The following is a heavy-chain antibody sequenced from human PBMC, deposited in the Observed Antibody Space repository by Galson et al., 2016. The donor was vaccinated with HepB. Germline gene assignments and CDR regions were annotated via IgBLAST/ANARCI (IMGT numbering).Heavy chain of an antibody. V-gene: IGHV4-59*08. Sequence: ETLSLTCTVSGGSISNYYWSWIRQPPGKGLEWIGYIYYSGSTNYNPSLKSRVTISVDTSKNQFSLKLSSVTAADTAVYYCARRRNYYDSSGSYYDWFDPWGPGTLVTVSS. CDR1: GGSISNYY. D-gene: IGHD3-22*01. CDR3: ARRRNYYDSSGSYYDWFDP. J-gene: IGHJ5*02. CDR2: IYYSGST.